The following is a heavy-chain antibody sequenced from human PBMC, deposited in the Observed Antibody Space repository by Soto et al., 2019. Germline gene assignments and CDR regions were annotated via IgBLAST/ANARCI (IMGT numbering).Heavy chain of an antibody. CDR3: AKNGDFWSWGMDV. D-gene: IGHD3-3*01. CDR1: GFPFSTYA. V-gene: IGHV3-23*01. J-gene: IGHJ6*02. Sequence: GGSLRLSCEASGFPFSTYAMTWVRQAPGKGLEWVSIISSSGDGTYYVDSVKGRFTISRDNSRNTLNLQMNSLRAEDTAVYYCAKNGDFWSWGMDVWGQGTTVTVSS. CDR2: ISSSGDGT.